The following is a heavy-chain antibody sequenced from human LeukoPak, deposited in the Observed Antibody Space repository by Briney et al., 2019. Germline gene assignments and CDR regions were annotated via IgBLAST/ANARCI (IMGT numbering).Heavy chain of an antibody. CDR2: INPNSGGT. CDR1: GYTFTGYY. Sequence: ASVKVSCKASGYTFTGYYMHWVRQAPGQGLEWMGWINPNSGGTNYAQKFQGRVAMTRDTSISTAYMELSRLRSDDTAVYYCAREGYCSGGSCPFDYWGQGTLVTVSS. D-gene: IGHD2-15*01. CDR3: AREGYCSGGSCPFDY. V-gene: IGHV1-2*02. J-gene: IGHJ4*02.